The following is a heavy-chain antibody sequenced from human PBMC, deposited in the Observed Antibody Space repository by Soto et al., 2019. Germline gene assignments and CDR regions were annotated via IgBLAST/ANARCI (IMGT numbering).Heavy chain of an antibody. CDR1: GYTFTSYG. CDR2: ISAYNGNT. Sequence: VASVKVSCKASGYTFTSYGISWVRQAPGQGLEWMGWISAYNGNTNYAQKLQGRVTMTTDTSTSTAYMELRSLRSDDTAVYYCAIDMEYSSSWYGGSYYYGMDVWGQGTTVTVSS. V-gene: IGHV1-18*01. D-gene: IGHD6-13*01. J-gene: IGHJ6*02. CDR3: AIDMEYSSSWYGGSYYYGMDV.